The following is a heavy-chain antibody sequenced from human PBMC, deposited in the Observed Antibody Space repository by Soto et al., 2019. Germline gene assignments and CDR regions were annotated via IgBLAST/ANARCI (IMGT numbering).Heavy chain of an antibody. J-gene: IGHJ4*02. CDR1: GGSISSSSYY. CDR3: ARRISYGATENDY. V-gene: IGHV4-39*01. CDR2: IYYSGST. Sequence: SETLSLTCTVSGGSISSSSYYWGWIRQPPGKGLEWIGSIYYSGSTYYNPSLKSRVTISVDTSKNQFSLKLSSVTAADTAVYYFARRISYGATENDYWGQGTRVTVSS. D-gene: IGHD5-18*01.